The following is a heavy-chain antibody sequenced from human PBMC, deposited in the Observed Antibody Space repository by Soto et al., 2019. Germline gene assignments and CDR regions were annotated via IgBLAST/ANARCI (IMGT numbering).Heavy chain of an antibody. V-gene: IGHV3-15*07. CDR3: TSDFDWQSLFDY. J-gene: IGHJ4*02. CDR1: GFTFSDAW. CDR2: IKSKTDGGTT. Sequence: GGSLRLSWGASGFTFSDAWMNWVRQAPGKGLEWVGRIKSKTDGGTTDYAAPVKGRFTISRDDSKNTLYLQMNSLKTEDTAVYYCTSDFDWQSLFDYWGQGTLVTVSS. D-gene: IGHD3-9*01.